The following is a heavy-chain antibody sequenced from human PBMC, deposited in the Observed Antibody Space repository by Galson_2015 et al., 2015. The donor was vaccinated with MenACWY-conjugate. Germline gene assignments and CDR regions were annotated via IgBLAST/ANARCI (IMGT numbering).Heavy chain of an antibody. D-gene: IGHD6-19*01. J-gene: IGHJ4*02. CDR2: TSYRSKWYN. Sequence: CAISGDSVSSNSAAWNWIRRSPSRGLEGLGRTSYRSKWYNDYAVSVKSRITINPDTSKNQFSLQLNSVTPEDTAVYYCARSSSGWANRYFDYWGQGTLVTVSS. V-gene: IGHV6-1*01. CDR1: GDSVSSNSAA. CDR3: ARSSSGWANRYFDY.